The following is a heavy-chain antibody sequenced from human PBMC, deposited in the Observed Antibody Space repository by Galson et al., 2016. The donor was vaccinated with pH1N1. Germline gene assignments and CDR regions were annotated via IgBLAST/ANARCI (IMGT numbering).Heavy chain of an antibody. CDR2: INPYSGDT. Sequence: SVKVSCKASGYTFTFTGYFIHWVRQAPGQGLEFEWMGRINPYSGDTDFARNFQGRVTMTRDTSIGTAYMGVSRLTSDDTAIYYCARDVAPPGHYAMDVWGQGTTVTVSS. J-gene: IGHJ6*02. V-gene: IGHV1-2*06. CDR1: GYTFTFTGYF. CDR3: ARDVAPPGHYAMDV.